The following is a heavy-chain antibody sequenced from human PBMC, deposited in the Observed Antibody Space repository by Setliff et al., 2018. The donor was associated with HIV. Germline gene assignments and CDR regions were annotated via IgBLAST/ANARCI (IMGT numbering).Heavy chain of an antibody. V-gene: IGHV4-59*11. D-gene: IGHD1-26*01. CDR1: GASISSHY. Sequence: SETLSLTCSVSGASISSHYWNWIRQAPGKGLEWIGTMYFSGNARNNPSLKSRVTISQDTSNNQFSLKLSSVTAADTAVYFCARGFYREAMDVWGPGTTVTVS. CDR2: MYFSGNA. J-gene: IGHJ6*02. CDR3: ARGFYREAMDV.